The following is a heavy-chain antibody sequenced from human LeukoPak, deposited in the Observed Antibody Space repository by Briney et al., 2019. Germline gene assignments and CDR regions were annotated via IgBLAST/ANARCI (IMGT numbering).Heavy chain of an antibody. J-gene: IGHJ4*02. CDR3: AREGPLGKYYDY. CDR2: FSYSGGT. V-gene: IGHV4-59*01. D-gene: IGHD3-16*01. CDR1: GGSINNLF. Sequence: SETLSLTCTVSGGSINNLFWTWIRQPPGKGLEWIGYFSYSGGTTYNPSLKSRVTILIDTSKNQFSLNLNSVTAADTAVYYCAREGPLGKYYDYWGPGTLVTVSS.